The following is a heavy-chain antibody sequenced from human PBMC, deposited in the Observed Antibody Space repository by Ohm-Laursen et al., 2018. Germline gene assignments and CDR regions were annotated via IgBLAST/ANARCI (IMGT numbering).Heavy chain of an antibody. Sequence: SLRLSCAASGFTFDDYAMHWVRQAPGKGLEWVSGISWSSGSIGYADSVKGRFTISRDNAKNSLYLQINSLRAEDTALYYCAKDDVPKSPYYYYYGMDVWGQGTTVTVSS. V-gene: IGHV3-9*01. CDR2: ISWSSGSI. CDR3: AKDDVPKSPYYYYYGMDV. CDR1: GFTFDDYA. J-gene: IGHJ6*02.